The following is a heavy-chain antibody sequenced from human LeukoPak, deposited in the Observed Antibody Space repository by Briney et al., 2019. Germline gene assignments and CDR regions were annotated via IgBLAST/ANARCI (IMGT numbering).Heavy chain of an antibody. D-gene: IGHD5-18*01. CDR2: ISSSSSYI. V-gene: IGHV3-21*01. J-gene: IGHJ4*02. CDR1: GFTFSSYS. Sequence: PGGSPRLSCAASGFTFSSYSMNWVRQAPGKGLEWVSSISSSSSYIYYADSVKGRFTISRDNAKNSLYLQMNSLRAEDTAVYYCARGRGYSYGYEPPYNNDYWGQGTLVTVSS. CDR3: ARGRGYSYGYEPPYNNDY.